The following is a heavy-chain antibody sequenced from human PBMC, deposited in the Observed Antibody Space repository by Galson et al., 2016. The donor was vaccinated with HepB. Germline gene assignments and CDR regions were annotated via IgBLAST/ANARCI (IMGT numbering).Heavy chain of an antibody. CDR3: ARGHTVTIPIYYYYGMDV. CDR2: IYHTGST. CDR1: GGSISRNNW. D-gene: IGHD4-11*01. J-gene: IGHJ6*02. V-gene: IGHV4-4*02. Sequence: SETLSLTCAVSGGSISRNNWWRWVRQPPGKGLEWIGEIYHTGSTNYNPSLKSRVTISVDKSKNQFSLKLSSVTAADTAVYYCARGHTVTIPIYYYYGMDVWGQGTTVTVSS.